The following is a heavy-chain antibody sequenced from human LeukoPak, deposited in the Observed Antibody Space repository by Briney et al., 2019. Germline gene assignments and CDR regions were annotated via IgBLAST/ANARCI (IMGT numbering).Heavy chain of an antibody. Sequence: PGGSLRLSCAASGFTFKNFGMHWVRQAPGKGLEWVSYNSGSSSAIYYVDSVKGRFTISRDNAKNSLYLQMNSLRAEDTAVYYCARVEWEGPHPTLNYWGQGTLVTVSS. J-gene: IGHJ4*02. V-gene: IGHV3-48*04. CDR3: ARVEWEGPHPTLNY. D-gene: IGHD1-26*01. CDR1: GFTFKNFG. CDR2: NSGSSSAI.